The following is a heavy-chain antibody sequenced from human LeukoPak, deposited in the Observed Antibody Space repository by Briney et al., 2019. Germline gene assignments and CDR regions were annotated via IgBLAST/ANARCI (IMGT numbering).Heavy chain of an antibody. CDR2: IYYSGST. D-gene: IGHD3-16*01. CDR3: ARALGYVGGLIDY. Sequence: SETLSLTCTISGHSINSGHYWGWIRQPPGKGLEWIGSIYYSGSTYYNPSLKSRVTISVDTSKNQFSLKLSSVTAADTAVYYCARALGYVGGLIDYWGQGTLVTVSS. J-gene: IGHJ4*02. V-gene: IGHV4-38-2*02. CDR1: GHSINSGHY.